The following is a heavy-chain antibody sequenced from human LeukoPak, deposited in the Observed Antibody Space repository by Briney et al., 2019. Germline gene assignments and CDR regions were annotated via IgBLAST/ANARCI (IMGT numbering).Heavy chain of an antibody. J-gene: IGHJ5*02. V-gene: IGHV3-74*01. CDR1: GITFGNNW. CDR3: ARDVPHNWFDT. Sequence: GGSLRLSCAASGITFGNNWMHWVRQGSGKGLVWISRINSDGGGAIYADSVKGRFTVSRDNAKNTLYLQMNSLRAEDTAVYYCARDVPHNWFDTWGQGTLVTVSS. CDR2: INSDGGGA.